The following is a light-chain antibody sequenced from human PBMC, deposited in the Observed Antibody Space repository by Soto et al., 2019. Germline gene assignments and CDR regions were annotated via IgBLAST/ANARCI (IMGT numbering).Light chain of an antibody. CDR2: EVT. CDR1: SSDVGGYDY. Sequence: QSALTQPPSASGSPGQSVTISCTGTSSDVGGYDYVSWYQQHPGKAPKLMIYEVTIRPSGVSDRFSGSKSGNTASLTVSGLHAEDEADYYCSSYTGGNPSYVLGTGTKLTVL. J-gene: IGLJ1*01. CDR3: SSYTGGNPSYV. V-gene: IGLV2-8*01.